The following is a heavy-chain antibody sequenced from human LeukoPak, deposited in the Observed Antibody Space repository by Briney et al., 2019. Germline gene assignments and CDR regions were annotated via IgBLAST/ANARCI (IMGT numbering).Heavy chain of an antibody. CDR1: GFTFDDYT. CDR2: ISWDGGST. Sequence: GGSLRLSCAASGFTFDDYTMHWVRQAPGKGLEWVSLISWDGGSTYYADSVKGRFTISRDNSKNSLYLQMNSLGTEDTALYYCAKDLYYTAMAYGMDVWGQGTTVTVSS. CDR3: AKDLYYTAMAYGMDV. V-gene: IGHV3-43*01. J-gene: IGHJ6*02. D-gene: IGHD5-18*01.